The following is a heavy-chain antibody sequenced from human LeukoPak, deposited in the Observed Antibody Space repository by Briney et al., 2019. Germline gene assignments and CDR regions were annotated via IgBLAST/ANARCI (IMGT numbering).Heavy chain of an antibody. CDR2: IYSGGST. V-gene: IGHV3-53*04. D-gene: IGHD6-19*01. J-gene: IGHJ4*02. CDR3: ARAPEWLIFDY. Sequence: GGSLRLSCAASGSTVSSNYMSWVRQAPGKGLEWVSVIYSGGSTYYADSVKGRFTISRHNSKNTLYLQMNSLRAEDTAVYYCARAPEWLIFDYWGQGTLVTVSS. CDR1: GSTVSSNY.